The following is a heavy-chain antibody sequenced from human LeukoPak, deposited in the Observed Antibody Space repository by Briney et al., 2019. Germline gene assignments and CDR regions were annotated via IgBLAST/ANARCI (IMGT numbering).Heavy chain of an antibody. CDR2: INSSSSYI. CDR3: ARGATGWYDY. J-gene: IGHJ4*02. CDR1: GFTFSSYN. V-gene: IGHV3-21*01. D-gene: IGHD6-19*01. Sequence: PGVSLTLSCAVSGFTFSSYNMNWLRQAPGKGLEWVSYINSSSSYIYYADSVRGGFTISRDNAKNSLYQQMTSLTAEDTAVYYCARGATGWYDYWGQGTLVTVSS.